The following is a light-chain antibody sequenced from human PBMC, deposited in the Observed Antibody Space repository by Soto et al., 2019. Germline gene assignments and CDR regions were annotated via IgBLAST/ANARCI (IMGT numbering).Light chain of an antibody. CDR3: QSSDNNLRGVL. J-gene: IGLJ2*01. CDR1: SSNIGAGSD. Sequence: QSVLTQPPSVSGAPGQIVTISCTGSSSNIGAGSDVHWYQQSPGRGPKLLVYGNKHRPSGVPDRFSASKSGTSASLAITGLQADDEADYYCQSSDNNLRGVLFGGGTELTVL. CDR2: GNK. V-gene: IGLV1-40*01.